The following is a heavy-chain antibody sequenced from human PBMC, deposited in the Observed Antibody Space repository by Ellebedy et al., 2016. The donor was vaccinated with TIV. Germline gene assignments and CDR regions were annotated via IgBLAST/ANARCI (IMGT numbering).Heavy chain of an antibody. CDR1: GFTFSNYW. CDR2: IKQDESEK. CDR3: GRAMDV. J-gene: IGHJ6*04. Sequence: GWSLRLSXAASGFTFSNYWMHWVRQAPGRGLEWVANIKQDESEKYYVDSVKGRFTISRDNAKNSLYLQMNSLRVEDTAVYYCGRAMDVWGKGTTVTVSS. V-gene: IGHV3-7*01.